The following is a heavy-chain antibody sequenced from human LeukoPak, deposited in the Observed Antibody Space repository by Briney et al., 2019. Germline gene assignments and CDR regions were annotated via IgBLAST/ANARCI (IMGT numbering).Heavy chain of an antibody. J-gene: IGHJ4*02. CDR1: GASISSFY. CDR2: IYSSGST. CDR3: AREIIRGSDYEANLDY. D-gene: IGHD1-26*01. Sequence: PSETLSLTCTVSGASISSFYWTWIRQPAGKGLEWIGRIYSSGSTNYNPSLKSRVTTSLDTSNNQFSLRLSSVTAADTAVYYCAREIIRGSDYEANLDYWGRGTLVTVSA. V-gene: IGHV4-4*07.